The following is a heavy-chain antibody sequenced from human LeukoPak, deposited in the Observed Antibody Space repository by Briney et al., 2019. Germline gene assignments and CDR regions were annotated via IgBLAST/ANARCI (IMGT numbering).Heavy chain of an antibody. D-gene: IGHD3-22*01. Sequence: GGSLRLSCAASGFTFSSYEMNWVRQAPGKGLEWVSYISSSGSTIYYADSVKGRFTISGDNAKNSLYLQMNSLRAEDTAVYYCARIGRYYYDSSGAYFDYWGQGTLVTVSS. V-gene: IGHV3-48*03. CDR2: ISSSGSTI. J-gene: IGHJ4*02. CDR3: ARIGRYYYDSSGAYFDY. CDR1: GFTFSSYE.